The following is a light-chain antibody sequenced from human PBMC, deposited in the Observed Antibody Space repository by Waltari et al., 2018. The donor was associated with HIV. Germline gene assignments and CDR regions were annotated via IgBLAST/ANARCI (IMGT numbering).Light chain of an antibody. J-gene: IGLJ2*01. V-gene: IGLV2-14*01. CDR1: SDDIGLYNF. CDR3: SSFATSDTLL. CDR2: GNT. Sequence: TISCTGTSDDIGLYNFVSWYQKHPDKAPQLIIYGNTNRPSGVSYRFSGSKSDNTASLTISGLQAEDEADYYCSSFATSDTLLFGGGTKLTVL.